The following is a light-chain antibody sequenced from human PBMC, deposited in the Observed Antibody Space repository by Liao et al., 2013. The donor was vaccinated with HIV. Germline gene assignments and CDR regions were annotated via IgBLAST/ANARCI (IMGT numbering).Light chain of an antibody. CDR3: QVWDSSSHHVV. CDR1: NIGNKS. CDR2: YDS. V-gene: IGLV3-21*04. J-gene: IGLJ2*01. Sequence: SYELTQPPSVSVAPGKTASITCGGNNIGNKSVHWYQQKPGQAPVMVIYYDSDRPSGIPERFSGSNSGNTATLTISRVEAGDEADYYCQVWDSSSHHVVFGGGTKLTVL.